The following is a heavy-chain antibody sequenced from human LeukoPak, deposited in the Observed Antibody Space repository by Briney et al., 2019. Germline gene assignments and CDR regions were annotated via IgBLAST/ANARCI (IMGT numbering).Heavy chain of an antibody. CDR2: IYRSGST. V-gene: IGHV4-30-2*01. Sequence: PSETLSLTCAVSGGSISSGGYSWSWIRQPPGRGLEWIGYIYRSGSTYYNPSLKSRVTISVDRSKNQFSLKLSSVTAADTAVYYCARGGYYDILTGYENWFDPWGQGTLVTVSS. CDR1: GGSISSGGYS. CDR3: ARGGYYDILTGYENWFDP. J-gene: IGHJ5*02. D-gene: IGHD3-9*01.